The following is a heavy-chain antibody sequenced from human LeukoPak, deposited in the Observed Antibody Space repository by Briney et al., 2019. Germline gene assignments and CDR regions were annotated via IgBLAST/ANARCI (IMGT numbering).Heavy chain of an antibody. J-gene: IGHJ4*02. CDR2: IYPGDSET. D-gene: IGHD3-10*01. V-gene: IGHV5-51*01. Sequence: GGSLKISCRGSGYSFTSYWIGWVRQMPGEGLEWLGIIYPGDSETRYSPSLQGQVTISADRSIRTAYLQWSSLKASDTARYYCARADGRYYGFDYWGQGTLVTVSS. CDR3: ARADGRYYGFDY. CDR1: GYSFTSYW.